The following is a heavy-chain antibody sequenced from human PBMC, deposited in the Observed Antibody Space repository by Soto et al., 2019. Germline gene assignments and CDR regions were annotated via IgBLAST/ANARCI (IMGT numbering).Heavy chain of an antibody. CDR3: ARHFNYGYIDY. CDR1: GFYVDSDY. V-gene: IGHV3-66*04. CDR2: IFPGGTT. Sequence: LRLSCAVSGFYVDSDYMSWVRQAPGKGLEWVSVIFPGGTTYYADSVKGRFTISKDSSKKTLYLQMNSLGAEDTAIYYCARHFNYGYIDYWGQGALVTVSS. J-gene: IGHJ4*02. D-gene: IGHD3-10*01.